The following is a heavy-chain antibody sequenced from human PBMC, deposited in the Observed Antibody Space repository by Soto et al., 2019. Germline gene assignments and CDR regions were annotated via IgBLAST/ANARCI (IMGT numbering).Heavy chain of an antibody. V-gene: IGHV1-18*01. J-gene: IGHJ6*02. D-gene: IGHD6-19*01. CDR3: VRSEMAGEYYYGMDV. CDR2: ISVYNGNT. CDR1: GYTFSSYG. Sequence: ASVKVSCKTSGYTFSSYGISWVRQAPGQGLEWMGWISVYNGNTNYAQKFQGRVTLTTDTSTSTAYMELTSLRFDDTAVYYCVRSEMAGEYYYGMDVWG.